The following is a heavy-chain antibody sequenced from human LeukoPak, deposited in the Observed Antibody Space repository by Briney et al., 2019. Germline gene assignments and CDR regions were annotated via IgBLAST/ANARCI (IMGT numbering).Heavy chain of an antibody. J-gene: IGHJ6*03. D-gene: IGHD6-13*01. V-gene: IGHV3-48*03. CDR1: GFTFSDYE. CDR2: ISTSGSII. Sequence: GGSLRLSCAASGFTFSDYEMNWVRQAPGKGLEWILHISTSGSIILYADSVKGRFTISRDNAKNSLYLQMNSLRAEDTALYFCARDATTEPGTVYMDVWGKGTTVTISS. CDR3: ARDATTEPGTVYMDV.